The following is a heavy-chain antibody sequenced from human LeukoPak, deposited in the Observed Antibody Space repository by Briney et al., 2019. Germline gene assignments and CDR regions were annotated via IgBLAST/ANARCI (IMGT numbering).Heavy chain of an antibody. D-gene: IGHD3-22*01. J-gene: IGHJ4*02. CDR3: ARTRYYYDSSGYYWGVYYFDY. Sequence: SETLSLTCAVSGYSISSGYYWGWIRQPPGKGLEWIGSIYHSGSTYYNPSLKSRVTISVDTSKNQFSLKLSSVTAADTAVYYRARTRYYYDSSGYYWGVYYFDYWGQGTLVTVSS. V-gene: IGHV4-38-2*01. CDR2: IYHSGST. CDR1: GYSISSGYY.